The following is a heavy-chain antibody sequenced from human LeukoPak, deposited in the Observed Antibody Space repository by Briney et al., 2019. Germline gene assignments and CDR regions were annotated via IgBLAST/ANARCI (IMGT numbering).Heavy chain of an antibody. D-gene: IGHD4-23*01. J-gene: IGHJ5*02. Sequence: GASVKVSCKASGGTFSSYAISWVRQAPGQGLEWMGGIIPIFGTANYAQKFQGRVTITTDESTSTAYMELSSLRSEDTAVYYCARDMTTVVTGGWFDPWGQGTLVTVSS. CDR2: IIPIFGTA. CDR3: ARDMTTVVTGGWFDP. CDR1: GGTFSSYA. V-gene: IGHV1-69*05.